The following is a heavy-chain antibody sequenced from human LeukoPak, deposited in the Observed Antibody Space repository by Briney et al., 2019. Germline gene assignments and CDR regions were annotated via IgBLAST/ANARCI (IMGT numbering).Heavy chain of an antibody. J-gene: IGHJ4*02. Sequence: GGSLRLSCAASGFTFSSYAMSWVRQAPGKGLEWVSAISGSGGSTYYADSVKGRFTISRDNSKNTLYLQMNSPRAEDTAVYYCAKDSDFWSSYLDYWGQGTLVTVSS. CDR1: GFTFSSYA. CDR2: ISGSGGST. D-gene: IGHD3-3*01. CDR3: AKDSDFWSSYLDY. V-gene: IGHV3-23*01.